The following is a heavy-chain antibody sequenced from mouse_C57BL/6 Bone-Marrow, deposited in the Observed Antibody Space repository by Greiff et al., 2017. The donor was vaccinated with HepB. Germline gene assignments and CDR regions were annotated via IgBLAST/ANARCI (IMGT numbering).Heavy chain of an antibody. Sequence: EVQLQQSGPELVKPGASVKISCKASGYTFTDYYMNWVKQSHGKSLEWIGDINPNNGGTSYNQKFKGKATLTVDKSSSTAYMELRSLTSEDSAVYYCAREVLYWFAYWGQGTLVTVSA. V-gene: IGHV1-26*01. J-gene: IGHJ3*01. CDR1: GYTFTDYY. CDR3: AREVLYWFAY. D-gene: IGHD2-12*01. CDR2: INPNNGGT.